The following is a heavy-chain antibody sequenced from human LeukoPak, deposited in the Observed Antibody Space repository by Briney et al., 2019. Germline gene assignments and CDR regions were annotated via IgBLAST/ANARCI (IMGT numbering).Heavy chain of an antibody. V-gene: IGHV3-9*01. Sequence: GGSLRLSCAASGFTFDDYAMHWVRQAPGKGLEWVSGISWHSGSIGYADSVKGRFTISRDNAKNSLCLQMNSLRAEDTAVYYCARESFCSGGSCYSGRAFDIWGQGTMVTVSS. CDR2: ISWHSGSI. J-gene: IGHJ3*02. CDR1: GFTFDDYA. CDR3: ARESFCSGGSCYSGRAFDI. D-gene: IGHD2-15*01.